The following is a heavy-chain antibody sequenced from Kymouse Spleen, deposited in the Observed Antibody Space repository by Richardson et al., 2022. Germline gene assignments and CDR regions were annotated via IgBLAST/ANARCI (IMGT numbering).Heavy chain of an antibody. CDR2: INTNTGNP. CDR3: ARVSLYDILTGYVPLRYYYYGMDV. J-gene: IGHJ6*02. CDR1: GYTFTSYA. Sequence: QVQLVQSGSELKKPGASVKVSCKASGYTFTSYAMNWVRQAPGQGLEWMGWINTNTGNPTYAQGFTGRFVFSLDTSVSTAYLQICSLKAEDTAVYYCARVSLYDILTGYVPLRYYYYGMDVWGQGTTVTVSS. V-gene: IGHV7-4-1*01. D-gene: IGHD3-9*01.